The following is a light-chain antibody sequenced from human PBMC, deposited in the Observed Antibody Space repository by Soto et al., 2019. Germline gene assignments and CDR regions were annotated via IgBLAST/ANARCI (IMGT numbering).Light chain of an antibody. CDR3: SSYAPSDVV. V-gene: IGLV2-8*01. CDR1: PSDVGGSNS. J-gene: IGLJ2*01. Sequence: QSVLTQPPSASGSPGQSVTISCTGTPSDVGGSNSVSWYQQHPGKAPNLMIYDVNKRPSGVPDRFSGSKSGNTASLTVSGLQAADEAYYFCSSYAPSDVVFGGGTTVTVL. CDR2: DVN.